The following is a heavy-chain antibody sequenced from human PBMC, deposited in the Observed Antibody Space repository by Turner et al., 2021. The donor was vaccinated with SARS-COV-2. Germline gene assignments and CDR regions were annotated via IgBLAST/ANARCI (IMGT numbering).Heavy chain of an antibody. J-gene: IGHJ4*02. CDR2: IYYSGST. Sequence: QLQLQESGPGLLKPSETLSLTFTVSGGSISSSSYYWGWIRQPPGKGLEWIGSIYYSGSTYYNPSLKSRGTISVDTSKSQFSLKLSSVTAADTAVYYCARHKGDYDSSELLGWGQGTLVTVSS. D-gene: IGHD3-22*01. CDR1: GGSISSSSYY. V-gene: IGHV4-39*01. CDR3: ARHKGDYDSSELLG.